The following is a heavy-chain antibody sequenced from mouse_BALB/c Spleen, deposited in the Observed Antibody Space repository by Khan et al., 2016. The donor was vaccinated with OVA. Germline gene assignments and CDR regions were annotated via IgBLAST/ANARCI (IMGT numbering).Heavy chain of an antibody. J-gene: IGHJ3*01. CDR2: IRYDGNT. CDR1: GYSITNGYF. D-gene: IGHD3-1*01. V-gene: IGHV3-6*02. Sequence: EVQLQESGPGLVKPSQSLSLTCSVTGYSITNGYFWNWIRQFPGNNLAWMGYIRYDGNTNYNPSLKNRISITRDTSKNQFFLNLNSVTPEDTATYYCARGGSSGPAWFTYWGQGTLVTVSA. CDR3: ARGGSSGPAWFTY.